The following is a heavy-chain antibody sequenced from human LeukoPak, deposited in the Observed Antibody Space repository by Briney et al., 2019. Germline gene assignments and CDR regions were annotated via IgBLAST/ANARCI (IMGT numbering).Heavy chain of an antibody. J-gene: IGHJ4*02. CDR2: IYHSGST. D-gene: IGHD6-13*01. V-gene: IGHV4-38-2*02. CDR3: ARVGQLAFDY. CDR1: GYSISSGYY. Sequence: SETLSLTCTVSGYSISSGYYWGWIRQPPGKGLEWIGSIYHSGSTYYNPSLKSRVTISVDTSKNQFSLKLNSVTAADTAVYYCARVGQLAFDYWGQGTLVTVSS.